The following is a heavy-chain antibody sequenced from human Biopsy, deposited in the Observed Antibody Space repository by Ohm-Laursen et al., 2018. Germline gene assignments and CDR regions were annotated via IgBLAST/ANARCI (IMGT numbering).Heavy chain of an antibody. V-gene: IGHV4-59*01. D-gene: IGHD3-16*01. J-gene: IGHJ4*02. Sequence: SDTLSLTCSVSGGSISNYFWTWIRQPPGKGLEWIGYFRFEDRTSYNSSLKSRVTISVDTSKNQFSLKLNSVTAADTAVYFYARDSRGGHLNTTLITGKNLDSWGQGILVTVSS. CDR3: ARDSRGGHLNTTLITGKNLDS. CDR2: FRFEDRT. CDR1: GGSISNYF.